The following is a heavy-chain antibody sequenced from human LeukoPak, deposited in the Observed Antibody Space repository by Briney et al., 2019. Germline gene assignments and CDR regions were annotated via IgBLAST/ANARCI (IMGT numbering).Heavy chain of an antibody. J-gene: IGHJ4*02. CDR1: GFTFDDYA. CDR2: ISWNSGSI. Sequence: SLRLSCAASGFTFDDYAMHWVRQAPGKGLEWVSGISWNSGSIGYADSVKGRFTISRDNAKNSLYLQMNSLRAEDTAVYYCAKSDIYSSTGSASYWGQGTLVTVSS. D-gene: IGHD6-13*01. V-gene: IGHV3-9*01. CDR3: AKSDIYSSTGSASY.